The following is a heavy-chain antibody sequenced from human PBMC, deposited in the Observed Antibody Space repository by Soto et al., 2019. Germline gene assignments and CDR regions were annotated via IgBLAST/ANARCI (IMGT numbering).Heavy chain of an antibody. Sequence: ASVKVSCKASGGTFSSYAISWVRQAPGQGLEWLGWISGYNGNTNYAQKLQGRVTLTTDSFTSTAYMELRSLRSDDTAIYYCAREKVGGGFDIWGQGKMVPVSS. J-gene: IGHJ3*02. D-gene: IGHD3-16*01. V-gene: IGHV1-18*01. CDR1: GGTFSSYA. CDR3: AREKVGGGFDI. CDR2: ISGYNGNT.